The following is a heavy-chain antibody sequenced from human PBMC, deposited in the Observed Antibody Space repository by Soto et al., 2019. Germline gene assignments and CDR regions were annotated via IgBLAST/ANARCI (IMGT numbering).Heavy chain of an antibody. CDR2: IYYSGST. CDR1: GGSISSYY. J-gene: IGHJ4*02. CDR3: ARARLYGDFWSRPQEEYFDY. V-gene: IGHV4-59*01. D-gene: IGHD3-3*01. Sequence: PSETLSLTCTVSGGSISSYYWSWIRQPPGKGLEWIGYIYYSGSTNYNPSLKSRVTISVDTSKNQFSLKLSSVTAADTAVYYCARARLYGDFWSRPQEEYFDYWGQGTLVTVSS.